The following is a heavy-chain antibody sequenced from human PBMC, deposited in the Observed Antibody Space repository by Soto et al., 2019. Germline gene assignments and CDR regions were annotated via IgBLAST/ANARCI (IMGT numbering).Heavy chain of an antibody. CDR2: INHRGST. J-gene: IGHJ4*02. V-gene: IGHV4-34*02. D-gene: IGHD4-17*01. CDR3: ASLVYGDFDY. Sequence: QVQLQQWGAGLLKPSETLSLTCAVYGGSFRDYYWSWIRQSPGKGLEWIGEINHRGSTTYNPSLNGPVTMSLDTSTNQFSLELTSVTPADTAVYYCASLVYGDFDYWGQGSLVTVSS. CDR1: GGSFRDYY.